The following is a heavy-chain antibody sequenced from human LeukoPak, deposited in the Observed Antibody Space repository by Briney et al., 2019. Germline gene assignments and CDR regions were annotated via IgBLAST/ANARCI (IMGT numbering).Heavy chain of an antibody. V-gene: IGHV3-43*01. CDR1: GFTFDDYT. D-gene: IGHD3-22*01. J-gene: IGHJ4*02. CDR2: ISWDGVST. CDR3: AKDDGSGYYRGYYFDY. Sequence: GGSLRLSCAASGFTFDDYTMHWVRQAPGKGLEWVSLISWDGVSTYYADSVKGRFTISRDNSKNSLYLQMNSLKTEDTVLYYCAKDDGSGYYRGYYFDYWGQGTLVTVSS.